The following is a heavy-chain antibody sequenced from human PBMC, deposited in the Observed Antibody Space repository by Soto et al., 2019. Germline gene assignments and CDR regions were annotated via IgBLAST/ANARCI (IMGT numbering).Heavy chain of an antibody. CDR1: GGSISSSNW. D-gene: IGHD3-10*01. Sequence: KPSETLSLTCAVSGGSISSSNWWSWVRQPPGKGLEWIGEIYHSGSTNYNPSLKSRVTISVDKSKNQFSLKLSSVTAADTAVYYCARAPAMYYGSGAVKYGMDVWGQGTTVIVSS. J-gene: IGHJ6*02. V-gene: IGHV4-4*02. CDR3: ARAPAMYYGSGAVKYGMDV. CDR2: IYHSGST.